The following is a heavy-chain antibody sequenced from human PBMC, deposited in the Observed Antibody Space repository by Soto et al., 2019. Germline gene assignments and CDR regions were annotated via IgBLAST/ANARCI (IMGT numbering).Heavy chain of an antibody. CDR1: GFSVGGSGVG. Sequence: QITLKASGHTLMKPTQTLTLTCTFSGFSVGGSGVGVGWIRQPPGKALAWLGVIYWDDDKRYSSSLRNRITLTKDSSRNHVVLTLTNMVPEDAGTYYCEHSPDIVSPEAHGGFDIWGQGTMVTVS. V-gene: IGHV2-5*02. CDR2: IYWDDDK. CDR3: EHSPDIVSPEAHGGFDI. J-gene: IGHJ3*02. D-gene: IGHD2-15*01.